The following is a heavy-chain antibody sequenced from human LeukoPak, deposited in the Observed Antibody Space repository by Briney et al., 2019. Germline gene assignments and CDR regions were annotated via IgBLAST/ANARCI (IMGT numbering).Heavy chain of an antibody. J-gene: IGHJ5*02. Sequence: SETLSLTCTVSGGSISRYYWSWIRQPPGKGLEWIGYIYYSGSTNCNPSLKSRVTISVDTSKNQFSLKLSSVTAADTAVYYCARDYSNYVYSWFDPWGQGTLVTVSS. CDR3: ARDYSNYVYSWFDP. V-gene: IGHV4-59*01. D-gene: IGHD4-11*01. CDR2: IYYSGST. CDR1: GGSISRYY.